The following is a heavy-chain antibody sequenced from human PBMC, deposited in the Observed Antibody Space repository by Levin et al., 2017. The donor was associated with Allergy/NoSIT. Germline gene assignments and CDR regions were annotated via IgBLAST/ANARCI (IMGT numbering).Heavy chain of an antibody. J-gene: IGHJ3*02. CDR2: INPSGGST. CDR3: ARDYDFWSGQVAFDI. Sequence: GESLKISCKASGYTFTSYYMSWVRQAPGQGLEWMGIINPSGGSTTYAQRFQGRVTMTRDTSTSTVYMELSSLRSEDTAVYYCARDYDFWSGQVAFDIWGQGTMVTVSS. V-gene: IGHV1-46*01. D-gene: IGHD3-3*01. CDR1: GYTFTSYY.